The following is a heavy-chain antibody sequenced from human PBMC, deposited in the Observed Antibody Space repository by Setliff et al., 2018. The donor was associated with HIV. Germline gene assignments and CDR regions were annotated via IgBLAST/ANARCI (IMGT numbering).Heavy chain of an antibody. D-gene: IGHD4-17*01. CDR3: ASFFVTTVTNQDY. Sequence: PSETLSLTCTVSGGSISSSSYYWGWIRQPPGKGREWIGSIFYSGSANYNPSLRSPVAISVDTSKNQFSLKLTSVTAADTAVYYCASFFVTTVTNQDYWGQGTPVTVSS. CDR2: IFYSGSA. J-gene: IGHJ4*02. CDR1: GGSISSSSYY. V-gene: IGHV4-39*01.